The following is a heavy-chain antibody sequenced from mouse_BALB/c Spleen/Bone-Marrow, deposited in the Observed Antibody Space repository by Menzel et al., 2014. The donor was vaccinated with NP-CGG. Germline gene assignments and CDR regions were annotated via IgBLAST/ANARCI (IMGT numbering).Heavy chain of an antibody. CDR2: IDPANGNT. V-gene: IGHV14-3*02. J-gene: IGHJ4*01. CDR1: GFNIXDTY. Sequence: VQLQQSGAELVKPGASVKLSCTASGFNIXDTYMHWVKQRPEQGLEWIGRIDPANGNTKYDPKFQGKATKTADTSSNTAYLQLSSLTSEDTAVYYCARPIFLWGQGTSVTVSS. CDR3: ARPIFL.